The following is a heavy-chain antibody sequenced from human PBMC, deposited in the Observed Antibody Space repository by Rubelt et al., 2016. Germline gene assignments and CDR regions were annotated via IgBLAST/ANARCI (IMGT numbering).Heavy chain of an antibody. D-gene: IGHD3-10*01. J-gene: IGHJ4*02. CDR1: GGSFSYYH. CDR2: ITHSGSP. V-gene: IGHV4-34*01. Sequence: QVQLQQWGAGLLKPSETLSLTCALYGGSFSYYHWSWVRQPPGKGLEWIGEITHSGSPNYNPPLKSRVTIADETSKNQFSLKLSSVTAADTAVYYCARVTGRVGFPIHYIDYWGQGTLVTVSS. CDR3: ARVTGRVGFPIHYIDY.